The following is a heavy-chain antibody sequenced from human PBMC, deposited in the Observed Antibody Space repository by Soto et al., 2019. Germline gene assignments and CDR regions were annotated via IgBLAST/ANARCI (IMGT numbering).Heavy chain of an antibody. CDR2: IRSKGNNYAT. CDR1: GFTFSGSA. D-gene: IGHD3-3*01. Sequence: EVQLVESGGGLVQLGGSLKLSCAGSGFTFSGSALHWVRQASGKGLEWVGRIRSKGNNYATAYGASLKGRFTISRDDSKNTAYLQMNSLNTEDTAVYYCSRQASDFWSGKPQYYMDVWGKGTTVTVSS. V-gene: IGHV3-73*01. CDR3: SRQASDFWSGKPQYYMDV. J-gene: IGHJ6*03.